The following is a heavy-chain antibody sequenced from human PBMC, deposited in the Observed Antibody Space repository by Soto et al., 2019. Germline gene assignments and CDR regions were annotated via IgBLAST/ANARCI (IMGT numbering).Heavy chain of an antibody. Sequence: GESLKISCKGSGYSFTSYWIGWVRQMPGKGLEWMGIIYPGDSDTRYSPSFQGQVTISADKSISTAYLQWSSLKASDTAMYYCAVQRISSSWHAWFDPWGQGTLVTVSS. CDR1: GYSFTSYW. J-gene: IGHJ5*02. V-gene: IGHV5-51*01. CDR2: IYPGDSDT. D-gene: IGHD6-13*01. CDR3: AVQRISSSWHAWFDP.